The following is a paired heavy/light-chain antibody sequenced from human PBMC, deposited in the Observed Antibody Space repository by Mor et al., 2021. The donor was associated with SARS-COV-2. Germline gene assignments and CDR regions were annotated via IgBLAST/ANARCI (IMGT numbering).Light chain of an antibody. V-gene: IGKV1-16*01. CDR1: QAIRNY. CDR2: AAS. Sequence: DIQMTQSPSSLSASVGDTVTITCRASQAIRNYLAWFQQTPGKAPKSLIYAASSLQSGVPSRFSGSGSATDFALTISSLQPEDFATYYCQQYDTYPYTFGQGTKLEIK. J-gene: IGKJ2*01. CDR3: QQYDTYPYT.
Heavy chain of an antibody. Sequence: QVQLVESGGGVVQTGKSLRLSCAASGFSFSRYAMHWVREAPGRGLEWVAVIAYDGSNQYYADSVKGRFTTSRDNSKNTLYLQLNSVRSEDTAFYFCARGTQAAAATDYHTDVWGRGTTVTVSS. J-gene: IGHJ6*03. CDR1: GFSFSRYA. CDR3: ARGTQAAAATDYHTDV. V-gene: IGHV3-30-3*01. CDR2: IAYDGSNQ. D-gene: IGHD6-13*01.